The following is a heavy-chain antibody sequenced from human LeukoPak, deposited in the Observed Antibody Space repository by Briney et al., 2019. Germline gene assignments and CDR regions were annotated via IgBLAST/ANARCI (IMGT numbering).Heavy chain of an antibody. CDR3: ARVQGRGIAAAAH. CDR2: INPNSGGT. CDR1: GYTFTSYY. Sequence: ASVKLSCTASGYTFTSYYMHWVRQAPGQGLEWMAWINPNSGGTNYAQKFQGRVTMARDTSISTAYMELSRLRSDDTAVYYCARVQGRGIAAAAHWGQGTLVTVSS. V-gene: IGHV1-2*02. J-gene: IGHJ4*02. D-gene: IGHD6-13*01.